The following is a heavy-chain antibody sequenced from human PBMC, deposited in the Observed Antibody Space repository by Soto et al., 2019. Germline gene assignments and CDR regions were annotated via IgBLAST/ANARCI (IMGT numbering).Heavy chain of an antibody. J-gene: IGHJ4*02. CDR2: IYTGTST. V-gene: IGHV3-66*01. CDR3: AKGLNFDY. CDR1: GFTVSSNY. Sequence: GGSLRLSCAASGFTVSSNYMSWVRQAPGKGLEWVSLIYTGTSTYFADSVKDRFTISRDNSKNTLYLQMNSLRAEDTAVYYSAKGLNFDYWGQGTLVTVSS.